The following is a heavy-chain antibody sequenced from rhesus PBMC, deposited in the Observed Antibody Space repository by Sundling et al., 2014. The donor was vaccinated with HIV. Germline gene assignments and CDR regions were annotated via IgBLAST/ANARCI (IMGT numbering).Heavy chain of an antibody. CDR1: GGSISDTYY. CDR3: ARESVVVVSAGLGY. J-gene: IGHJ4*01. Sequence: QVQLQESGPGLVKPSETLSLTCAVSGGSISDTYYWSWIRQPPGNGLEWIGRISGSGGSPDYNPSLKSRVTISTDTSTNRFSLQLTSLTAADTAVYFCARESVVVVSAGLGYWGQGVVVYVSS. D-gene: IGHD2-39*02. V-gene: IGHV4-173*01. CDR2: ISGSGGSP.